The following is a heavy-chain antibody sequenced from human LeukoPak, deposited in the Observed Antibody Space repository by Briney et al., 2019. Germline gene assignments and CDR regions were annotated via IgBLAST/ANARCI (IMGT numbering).Heavy chain of an antibody. CDR1: GFTFSTYS. J-gene: IGHJ4*02. CDR2: ISSSSSYI. V-gene: IGHV3-21*01. CDR3: ARGRNLGREVPPYYFDY. Sequence: GGSLRLSCAASGFTFSTYSMNWVRQAPGKGLEWVSSISSSSSYIYYADSVKGRFTISRDNAKNPLYLQMNSLRAEDTAVYYCARGRNLGREVPPYYFDYWGQGTLVTVSS. D-gene: IGHD1-26*01.